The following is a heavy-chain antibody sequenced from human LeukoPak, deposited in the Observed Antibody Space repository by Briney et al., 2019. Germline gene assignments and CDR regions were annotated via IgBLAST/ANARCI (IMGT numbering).Heavy chain of an antibody. CDR1: GFTFSSYS. D-gene: IGHD2-2*02. CDR3: ARGYCSSTSCYMAPFDY. V-gene: IGHV3-21*01. CDR2: ISSSSSYI. Sequence: GGSLRLSCAASGFTFSSYSMNWVRQAPGKGLEWVSSISSSSSYIYYADSVKGRFTISRDNAKNSLYLKMNSLRAEDTAVYYCARGYCSSTSCYMAPFDYWGQGTLVTVSS. J-gene: IGHJ4*02.